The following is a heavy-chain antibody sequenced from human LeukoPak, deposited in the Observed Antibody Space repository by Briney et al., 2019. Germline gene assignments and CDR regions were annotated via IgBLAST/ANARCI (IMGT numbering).Heavy chain of an antibody. CDR1: GFTLRSYT. D-gene: IGHD4-23*01. J-gene: IGHJ4*02. Sequence: GGSLRLSCAASGFTLRSYTMNWVRQAPGKGLEWVSSIGISSNKIYYADSVKGRFIISRDNAKNSVYLQMNSLRAEDTAVYYCARGRQGHVTPGDNFDYWGQGTLVTVSS. CDR3: ARGRQGHVTPGDNFDY. CDR2: IGISSNKI. V-gene: IGHV3-21*04.